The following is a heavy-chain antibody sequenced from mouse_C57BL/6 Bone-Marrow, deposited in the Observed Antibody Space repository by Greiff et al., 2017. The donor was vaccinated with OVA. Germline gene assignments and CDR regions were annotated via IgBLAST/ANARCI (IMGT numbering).Heavy chain of an antibody. V-gene: IGHV1-42*01. CDR2: INPSTGDT. CDR3: ARDYGNYWYFDV. D-gene: IGHD2-1*01. J-gene: IGHJ1*03. Sequence: VQLQQSGPELVKPGASVKISCKASGYSFTGYYMNWVKQSPEKSLEWIGEINPSTGDTTYNQKFKAKATLTVDKSSSTAYMQLKSLTSEDSAVYYCARDYGNYWYFDVWGTGTTVTVSS. CDR1: GYSFTGYY.